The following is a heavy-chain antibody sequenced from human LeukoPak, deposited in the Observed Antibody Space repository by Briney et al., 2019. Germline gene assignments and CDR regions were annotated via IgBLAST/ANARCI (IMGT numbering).Heavy chain of an antibody. CDR3: ARGLYKNGWYYFDY. D-gene: IGHD6-19*01. Sequence: GGSLRLSCAASGFTFSGYGIHWVRQAPGKGLEWVAFLSYDGSNKFYADSVRGRFTISRDNSENTLYLQVNSLKAEDTAVYYCARGLYKNGWYYFDYWGQGTLVTVSS. J-gene: IGHJ4*02. CDR1: GFTFSGYG. CDR2: LSYDGSNK. V-gene: IGHV3-33*01.